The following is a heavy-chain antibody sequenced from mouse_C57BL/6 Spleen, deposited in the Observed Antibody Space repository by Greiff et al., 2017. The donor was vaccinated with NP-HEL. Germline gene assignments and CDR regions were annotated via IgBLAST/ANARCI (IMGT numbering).Heavy chain of an antibody. J-gene: IGHJ4*01. CDR1: GYTFTSYW. CDR3: ARGRLRRDY. Sequence: VQLQQPGAELVRPGSSVKLSCKASGYTFTSYWMDWVKQRPGQGLEWIGNIYPSDSETHYNQEFKDKATLTVDKSSSTAYMQLSSLTSEDSAVYYCARGRLRRDYWGQGTSVTVSS. CDR2: IYPSDSET. V-gene: IGHV1-61*01. D-gene: IGHD2-4*01.